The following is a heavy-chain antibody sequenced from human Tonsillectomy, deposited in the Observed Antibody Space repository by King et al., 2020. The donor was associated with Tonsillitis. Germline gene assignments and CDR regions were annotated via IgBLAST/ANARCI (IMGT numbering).Heavy chain of an antibody. D-gene: IGHD6-13*01. Sequence: QLVQSGAEVKKPGASVKVSCKASGYTFTGYYIHWVRQAPGQGLEWMGWINPNSGGTNYAQKFQGRVTMTRDTSISTAYMELSRLRYDDTAVYYCARGEVGIAPLFDPWGHGTLVIVSS. J-gene: IGHJ5*02. CDR2: INPNSGGT. CDR1: GYTFTGYY. CDR3: ARGEVGIAPLFDP. V-gene: IGHV1-2*02.